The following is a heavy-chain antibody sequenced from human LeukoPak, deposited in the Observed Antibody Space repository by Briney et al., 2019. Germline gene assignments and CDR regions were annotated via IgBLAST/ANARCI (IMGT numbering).Heavy chain of an antibody. Sequence: GGSLRLSCAASGFTFSSFAMHWVRQAPGKGLEYLSAIYSDGSRTYYADSVKGRFTISRDNSKNTLYFEMSSLRVENTAVYYCVKSPGSGWPVWGQGTLLTVSS. V-gene: IGHV3-64D*06. CDR1: GFTFSSFA. J-gene: IGHJ4*02. CDR3: VKSPGSGWPV. CDR2: IYSDGSRT. D-gene: IGHD6-19*01.